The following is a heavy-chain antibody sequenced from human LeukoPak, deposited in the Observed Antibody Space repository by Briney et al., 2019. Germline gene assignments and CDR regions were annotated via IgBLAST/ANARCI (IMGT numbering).Heavy chain of an antibody. Sequence: GGSLRLSCAASGFTFSSYGMSWVRQAPGKGLERVSAISSSGSTIYYADSVKGRFTISRDNAKNSLYLQMNSLRAEDTAVYYCAELGITMIGGVWGKGTTVTISS. D-gene: IGHD3-10*02. CDR3: AELGITMIGGV. J-gene: IGHJ6*04. CDR1: GFTFSSYG. CDR2: ISSSGSTI. V-gene: IGHV3-48*04.